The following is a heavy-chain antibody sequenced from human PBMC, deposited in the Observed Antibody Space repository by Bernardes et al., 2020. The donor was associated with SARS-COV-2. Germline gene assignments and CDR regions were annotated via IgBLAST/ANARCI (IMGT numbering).Heavy chain of an antibody. CDR3: ARDNDAAVSRNNWLDP. CDR1: GGSFGNSA. Sequence: SVKVSCKASGGSFGNSAINWVRQAPGQGLEWIGRIIPILILSKYSQKFQDRVTITADKSTDAVYMELSGLTFEDTAVYFCARDNDAAVSRNNWLDPWGQGTLVTVSS. J-gene: IGHJ5*02. D-gene: IGHD1-1*01. CDR2: IIPILILS. V-gene: IGHV1-69*04.